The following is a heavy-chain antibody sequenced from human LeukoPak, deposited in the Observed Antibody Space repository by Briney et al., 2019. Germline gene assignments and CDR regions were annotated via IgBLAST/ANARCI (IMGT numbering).Heavy chain of an antibody. Sequence: PSQTLSLTCTVSGGSISSGSYYWSWIRQPPGKGLEWIGYIYYSGSTNYNPSLKSRVTISVDTSKNQFSLKLSSVTAADTAVYYCARVENSSGYYFDYWGQGTLVTVSS. V-gene: IGHV4-61*01. CDR3: ARVENSSGYYFDY. D-gene: IGHD3-22*01. CDR1: GGSISSGSYY. CDR2: IYYSGST. J-gene: IGHJ4*02.